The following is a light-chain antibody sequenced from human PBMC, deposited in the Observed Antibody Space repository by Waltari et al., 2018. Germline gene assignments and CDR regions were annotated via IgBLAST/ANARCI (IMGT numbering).Light chain of an antibody. V-gene: IGKV1-5*01. CDR3: QQYTTYSGT. CDR2: DAS. CDR1: QSISSW. Sequence: DIQMTQSPSTLSASVGDRVTITCRASQSISSWLAWYQQKPGKVPKLLIDDASSLESGVPSRFSGSGSGTEFTLTISSLQPDDFATYYCQQYTTYSGTFGQGTKVEIK. J-gene: IGKJ1*01.